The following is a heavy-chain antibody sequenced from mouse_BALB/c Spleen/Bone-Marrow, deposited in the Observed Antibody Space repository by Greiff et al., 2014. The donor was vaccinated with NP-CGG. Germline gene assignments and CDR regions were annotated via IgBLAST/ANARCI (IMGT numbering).Heavy chain of an antibody. Sequence: EVQLVESGGGLVKPGGSLKLSCAASGFTFSSYAMSWVRQTPEKRLEGVATFGSGGSYTYYPDSVKGRFTISRDNAKNTLYLQMSSLRSEDTAMYYCARHGITRLLDYWGQGTTLTVSS. V-gene: IGHV5-9-3*01. CDR2: FGSGGSYT. CDR1: GFTFSSYA. J-gene: IGHJ2*01. D-gene: IGHD2-4*01. CDR3: ARHGITRLLDY.